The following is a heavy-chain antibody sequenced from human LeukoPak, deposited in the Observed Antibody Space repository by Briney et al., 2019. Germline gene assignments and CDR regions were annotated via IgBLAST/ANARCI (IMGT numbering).Heavy chain of an antibody. CDR3: ARSHCDFWSGYYLDY. CDR2: INHSGST. V-gene: IGHV4-34*01. Sequence: SETLSLTCAVYGGSFSGYYWSWIRQPPGKGLEWIGEINHSGSTNYNPSLKSRVTISVDTSKNQFSQKLSSVTAADTAVYYCARSHCDFWSGYYLDYWGQGTLVTVSS. J-gene: IGHJ4*02. D-gene: IGHD3-3*01. CDR1: GGSFSGYY.